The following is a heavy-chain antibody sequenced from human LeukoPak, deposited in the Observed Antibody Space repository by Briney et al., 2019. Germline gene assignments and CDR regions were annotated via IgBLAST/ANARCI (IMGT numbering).Heavy chain of an antibody. CDR1: GYTFTSYD. Sequence: ASVKVSFKASGYTFTSYDINWVRQATGQGLEWMGWMNPNSGNTGYAQKFQGRVTMTRNTSITTAYMELSSLRSEDTDVSYCARTKPRWLVPHHAFDIWGQGTMVTVSS. CDR3: ARTKPRWLVPHHAFDI. J-gene: IGHJ3*02. CDR2: MNPNSGNT. D-gene: IGHD6-19*01. V-gene: IGHV1-8*02.